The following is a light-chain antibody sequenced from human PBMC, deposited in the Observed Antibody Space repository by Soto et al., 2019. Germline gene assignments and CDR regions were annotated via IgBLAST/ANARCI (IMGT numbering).Light chain of an antibody. J-gene: IGLJ1*01. CDR1: SSDVGSNNV. CDR3: CSYTSSSDV. CDR2: DGN. V-gene: IGLV2-14*02. Sequence: QSALTQPASVSGSPGQSITISCTATSSDVGSNNVVSWYQQHPGKAPQLMIYDGNKRPSGVSNRFSGSKSGNTASLTISGLQAEDEADYYCCSYTSSSDVFGTGTKLTVL.